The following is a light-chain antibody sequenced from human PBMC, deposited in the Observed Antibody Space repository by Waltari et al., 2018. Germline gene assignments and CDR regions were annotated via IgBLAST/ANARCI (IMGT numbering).Light chain of an antibody. V-gene: IGLV2-14*03. Sequence: QSALTQPASVSGSPGQSIPISCTGTSRDVGDYNYFSWYQQYPGKAPKLMIFEVTNRPSGVSDRFAGSKSGNTASLSISGLQADDEAVYYCSSYTSHDTLRWVFGGGTKLTVL. J-gene: IGLJ3*02. CDR3: SSYTSHDTLRWV. CDR1: SRDVGDYNY. CDR2: EVT.